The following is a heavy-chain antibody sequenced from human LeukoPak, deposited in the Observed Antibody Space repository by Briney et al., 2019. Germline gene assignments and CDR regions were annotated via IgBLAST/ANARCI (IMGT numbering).Heavy chain of an antibody. V-gene: IGHV3-48*01. CDR1: GFTFSSYG. Sequence: GGSLRLSCAASGFTFSSYGMHWVRQAPGKGLEWVSHISSSSTNIYYADSVKGRFTISRDNAKKSLYLQVNSLRAEDTAVYYCARKTTVSYAFDIWGQGTMVTVSS. D-gene: IGHD4-11*01. CDR3: ARKTTVSYAFDI. CDR2: ISSSSTNI. J-gene: IGHJ3*02.